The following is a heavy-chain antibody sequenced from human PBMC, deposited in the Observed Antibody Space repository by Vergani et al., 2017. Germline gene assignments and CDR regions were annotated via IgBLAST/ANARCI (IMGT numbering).Heavy chain of an antibody. J-gene: IGHJ4*02. V-gene: IGHV3-23*04. CDR3: AKTTAMIVVTFDY. D-gene: IGHD3-22*01. CDR1: GFSFPGYA. CDR2: VSGSSATP. Sequence: DVQIVESGGGLVQPGGSLRLSCEASGFSFPGYAMSWVRQAPGKGLEWVSSVSGSSATPYYADSVKGRFIISRDNSKNTLHLQMNSLRADDTAVYYCAKTTAMIVVTFDYWGQGTLVTVSS.